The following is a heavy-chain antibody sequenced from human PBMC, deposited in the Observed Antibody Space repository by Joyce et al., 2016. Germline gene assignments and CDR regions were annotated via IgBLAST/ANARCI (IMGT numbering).Heavy chain of an antibody. CDR3: AKALSPYYDYIWGSYLDAFDI. V-gene: IGHV3-23*01. CDR1: GFTFSSYA. CDR2: SSGSGTRT. J-gene: IGHJ3*02. D-gene: IGHD3-16*02. Sequence: EVQLLESVGGLVQPGGSLILSCAASGFTFSSYAMSWVRQDAGKGLEVVSASSGSGTRTYYAESVKGRFTTSRDNSKNTLYLQMNSLSAEETAVYYCAKALSPYYDYIWGSYLDAFDIWGQGTMVTVSS.